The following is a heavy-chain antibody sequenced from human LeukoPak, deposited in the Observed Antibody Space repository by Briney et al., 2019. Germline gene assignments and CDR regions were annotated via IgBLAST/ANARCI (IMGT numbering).Heavy chain of an antibody. D-gene: IGHD2-2*01. CDR1: GFTFSSYG. Sequence: GGSLRLSCAASGFTFSSYGMHWVRQAPGKGLEWVAVIWYDGSNKYYADSVKGRFTISRDNSKNTLYLQMNSLRAEDTAVYYCARSPLVPYCSSTSCLFGWGQGTLVTVSS. CDR3: ARSPLVPYCSSTSCLFG. V-gene: IGHV3-33*01. J-gene: IGHJ4*02. CDR2: IWYDGSNK.